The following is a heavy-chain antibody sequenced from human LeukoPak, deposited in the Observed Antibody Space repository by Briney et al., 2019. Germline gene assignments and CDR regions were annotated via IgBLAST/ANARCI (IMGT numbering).Heavy chain of an antibody. Sequence: SETLSLTCAVYGGSFSGYYWSWIRQPPGKGLEWIGEINHSGSTNYNPSLKSRVTISLDTSKNQFSLKLSSVTAADTAIYYCARRNDFDIWGQGTMVTVSS. CDR2: INHSGST. CDR3: ARRNDFDI. CDR1: GGSFSGYY. V-gene: IGHV4-34*01. J-gene: IGHJ3*02.